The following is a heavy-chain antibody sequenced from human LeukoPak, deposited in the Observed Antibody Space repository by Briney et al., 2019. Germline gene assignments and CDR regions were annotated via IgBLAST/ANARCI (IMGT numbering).Heavy chain of an antibody. D-gene: IGHD3-3*01. CDR2: VYYTGTT. V-gene: IGHV4-39*01. CDR3: ASHQYYDLPGGAFDI. CDR1: GGSISSSSYY. Sequence: PSETLSLTCSVSGGSISSSSYYWGWIRQPPEKGLEWTGSVYYTGTTYYNPSLKSRVTMSVDTTKNQFSLKLSSVSAADTAVYYCASHQYYDLPGGAFDIWGQGTMVTVSS. J-gene: IGHJ3*02.